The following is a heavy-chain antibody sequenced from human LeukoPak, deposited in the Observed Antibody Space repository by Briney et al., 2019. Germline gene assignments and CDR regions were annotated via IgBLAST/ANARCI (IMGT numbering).Heavy chain of an antibody. CDR2: IWYDGSNK. CDR1: AFIFSGHW. V-gene: IGHV3-33*08. J-gene: IGHJ5*02. D-gene: IGHD2-15*01. CDR3: ARRYCSGGSCYSFRGDWFDP. Sequence: GGSLRLSCEGSAFIFSGHWMNWVRQTPGKGLEWVAVIWYDGSNKYYADSVKGRFTISRDNSKNTLYLQMNSLRAEDTAVYYCARRYCSGGSCYSFRGDWFDPWGQGTLVTVSS.